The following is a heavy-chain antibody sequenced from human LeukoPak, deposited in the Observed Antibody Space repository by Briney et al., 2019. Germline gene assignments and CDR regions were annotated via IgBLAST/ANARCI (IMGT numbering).Heavy chain of an antibody. CDR2: IYYSGTT. CDR3: TRVPGGYWYFDL. J-gene: IGHJ2*01. D-gene: IGHD3-16*01. Sequence: SETLSLTCTVSGGSMSSYYWSWIRQPPGKGLEWIGYIYYSGTTNYNPSLKSRVTISVDTSKNQFSLKLSSVTAADTAVYYCTRVPGGYWYFDLWGRGTLVTVSS. V-gene: IGHV4-59*01. CDR1: GGSMSSYY.